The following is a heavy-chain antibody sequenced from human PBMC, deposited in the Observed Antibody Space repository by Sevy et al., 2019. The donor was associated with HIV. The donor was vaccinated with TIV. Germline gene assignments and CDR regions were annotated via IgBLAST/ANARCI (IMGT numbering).Heavy chain of an antibody. CDR2: IKEDGGEE. CDR3: TKDKSWGRFDS. D-gene: IGHD3-16*01. J-gene: IGHJ4*02. V-gene: IGHV3-7*01. CDR1: GFSLSSYW. Sequence: GGSLRLSCAASGFSLSSYWMTWVRQAPGKGLEWVANIKEDGGEEYYVDFVRGRFSISRDNAKNSFYLHMSSLRVDDTAVYYCTKDKSWGRFDSWGQGILVTVSS.